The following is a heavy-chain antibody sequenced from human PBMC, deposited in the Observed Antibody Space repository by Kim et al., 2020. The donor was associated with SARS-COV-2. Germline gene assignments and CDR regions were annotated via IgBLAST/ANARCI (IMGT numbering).Heavy chain of an antibody. CDR3: ATGRVVQET. Sequence: GETIYAQKFQGRVTMTEDTSTDTAYMELSSLRSEDTAVYYCATGRVVQETWGQGTLVTVSS. CDR2: GET. J-gene: IGHJ5*02. D-gene: IGHD2-15*01. V-gene: IGHV1-24*01.